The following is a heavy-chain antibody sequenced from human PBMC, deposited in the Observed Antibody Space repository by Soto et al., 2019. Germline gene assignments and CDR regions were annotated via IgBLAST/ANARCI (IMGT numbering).Heavy chain of an antibody. D-gene: IGHD2-21*02. CDR1: GFTFSSYA. J-gene: IGHJ4*02. CDR2: LTSSGGII. Sequence: EVQLLESGGGLVQPGGSLRLSCAASGFTFSSYAMSWVRQDPGKGLEWVSALTSSGGIIYYAASVKGRFTISRDNSKITLYLQMNSLGVEDTAVYFCAKLPGDSWGYFYYWGQGPLVTFSA. CDR3: AKLPGDSWGYFYY. V-gene: IGHV3-23*01.